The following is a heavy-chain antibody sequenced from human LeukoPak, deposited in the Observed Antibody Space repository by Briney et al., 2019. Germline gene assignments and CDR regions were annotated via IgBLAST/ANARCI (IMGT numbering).Heavy chain of an antibody. D-gene: IGHD4-17*01. CDR2: ISYDGSNK. CDR3: ARSYGDYKYYYYMDV. J-gene: IGHJ6*03. V-gene: IGHV3-30*04. CDR1: GFTFSNYA. Sequence: GGSLRLSCAASGFTFSNYAMHWVRQAPGKGLEWVAVISYDGSNKYYADSVKGRFTISRDNSKNTLYLQMNSLRAEDTAVYYCARSYGDYKYYYYMDVWGKGTTVTVSS.